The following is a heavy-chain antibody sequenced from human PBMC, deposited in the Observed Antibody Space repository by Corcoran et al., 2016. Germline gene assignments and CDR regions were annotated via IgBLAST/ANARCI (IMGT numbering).Heavy chain of an antibody. CDR3: ARVPARYCSGGSCFVPDY. CDR2: INHSGST. V-gene: IGHV4-34*01. Sequence: QVQLQQWGAGLLKPSETLSLTCAVYGGSFSGYYWSWIRQPPGKGLEWIGEINHSGSTNYNPSLKSRVTISVDTSKNQFSLKLSSVTAADTAVYYCARVPARYCSGGSCFVPDYWGQGTLVTVSS. J-gene: IGHJ4*02. CDR1: GGSFSGYY. D-gene: IGHD2-15*01.